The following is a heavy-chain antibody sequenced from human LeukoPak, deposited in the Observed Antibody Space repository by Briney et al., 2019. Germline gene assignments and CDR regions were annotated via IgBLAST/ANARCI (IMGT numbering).Heavy chain of an antibody. V-gene: IGHV3-7*04. CDR2: IKEDGSAK. J-gene: IGHJ4*02. CDR1: GFTFSSYW. D-gene: IGHD5-12*01. Sequence: GGSLRLSCAASGFTFSSYWMSWVRQAPGKGLEWVANIKEDGSAKYSVDSVKGRFTISRDSAKNTLYLQMNSLRAEDTAVYYCARDSPGYGAYDLGWGQGTLVTVSS. CDR3: ARDSPGYGAYDLG.